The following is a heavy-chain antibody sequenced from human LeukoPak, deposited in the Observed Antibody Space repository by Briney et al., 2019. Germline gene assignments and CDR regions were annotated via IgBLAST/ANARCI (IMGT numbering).Heavy chain of an antibody. D-gene: IGHD3-10*01. CDR2: IYYSGST. CDR3: ARDTMVRGVIDYYYYGMDV. Sequence: TSETLSLTCTVSGGSISSYYWSWIRQPPGKGLEWIGYIYYSGSTNYNPSLKSRVTISVDTSKNQFSLKLSSVTAADTAVYYCARDTMVRGVIDYYYYGMDVWGQGTTVTVSS. J-gene: IGHJ6*02. CDR1: GGSISSYY. V-gene: IGHV4-59*01.